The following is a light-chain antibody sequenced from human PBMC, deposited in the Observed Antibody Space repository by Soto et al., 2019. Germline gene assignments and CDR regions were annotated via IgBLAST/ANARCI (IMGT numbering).Light chain of an antibody. CDR3: SSYAGSSNV. CDR1: SSDVGGYNY. V-gene: IGLV2-8*01. Sequence: QSALTQPPSASGSPGQSVAISCTGTSSDVGGYNYVSWYQQHPGKAPKLMIYEVNKRLSGVPDRFSGSKSGSTASLTVSGLQAEDEADYYCSSYAGSSNVFGTGTKLTVL. CDR2: EVN. J-gene: IGLJ1*01.